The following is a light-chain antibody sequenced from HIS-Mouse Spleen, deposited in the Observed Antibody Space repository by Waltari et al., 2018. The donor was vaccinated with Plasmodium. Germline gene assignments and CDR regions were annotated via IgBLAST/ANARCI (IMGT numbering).Light chain of an antibody. J-gene: IGKJ2*01. V-gene: IGKV1-6*01. CDR3: LQDYNYPYT. CDR1: QGIRND. Sequence: AIQMTQSPSSLSASVGDRVTITCRDSQGIRNDLGWYQQKQGKAPKLLISAASSLQSGGPSRFSGSGSGTDFTLTISSLQPEDFATYYCLQDYNYPYTFGQGTKLEIK. CDR2: AAS.